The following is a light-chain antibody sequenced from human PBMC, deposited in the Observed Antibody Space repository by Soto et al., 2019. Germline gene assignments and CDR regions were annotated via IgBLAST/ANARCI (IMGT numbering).Light chain of an antibody. CDR1: QSVDSSY. Sequence: EIVLTQSPGTLSLSPGERATLSCRASQSVDSSYLAWYHQKPGQAPRLLIYAAFTRHTGISDRFNGSGSGTDFVLTINRLEPEDSAVYYCQQRNVWPPVTFGQGTRLEIK. CDR2: AAF. V-gene: IGKV3D-20*02. J-gene: IGKJ5*01. CDR3: QQRNVWPPVT.